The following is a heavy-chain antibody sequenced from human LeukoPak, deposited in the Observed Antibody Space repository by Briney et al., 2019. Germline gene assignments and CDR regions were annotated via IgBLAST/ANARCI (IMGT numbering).Heavy chain of an antibody. J-gene: IGHJ4*02. CDR1: GFTFSNYG. CDR3: AKDLVGIAVAGFDY. D-gene: IGHD6-19*01. V-gene: IGHV3-30*02. Sequence: GGSPRLSCAASGFTFSNYGIHWVRQALGKGLEWVAFIRYDGSNKYYADSVKGRFTISRDSSKSTLYLQMNSLRADDTAVYYCAKDLVGIAVAGFDYWGQGTLVTVSS. CDR2: IRYDGSNK.